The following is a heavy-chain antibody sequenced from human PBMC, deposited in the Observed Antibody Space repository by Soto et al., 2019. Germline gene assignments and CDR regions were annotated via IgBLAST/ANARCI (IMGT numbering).Heavy chain of an antibody. Sequence: PGGSLRLSCAASGFTFSSYAMHWVRQAPGKGLEWVAVISYDGSNKYYADSVKGRFTISRDNSKNTLYLQMNSLRAEDTAVYYCAREGRYYDSSGYYSDAFDIWGQGTMVTVSS. CDR1: GFTFSSYA. CDR2: ISYDGSNK. D-gene: IGHD3-22*01. V-gene: IGHV3-30-3*01. CDR3: AREGRYYDSSGYYSDAFDI. J-gene: IGHJ3*02.